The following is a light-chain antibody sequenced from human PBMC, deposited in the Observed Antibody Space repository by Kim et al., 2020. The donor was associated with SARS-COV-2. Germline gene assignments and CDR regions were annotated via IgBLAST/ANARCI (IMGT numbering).Light chain of an antibody. Sequence: GQSITISCTGTSSDVGGYYYVSWYQQHPGKAPKVMIYDFDKRPSGVSNRFSGSKSGNTASLTISGLQAEDEADYFCSSYTISTTWVFGGGTQLTVL. CDR3: SSYTISTTWV. CDR1: SSDVGGYYY. J-gene: IGLJ3*02. V-gene: IGLV2-14*04. CDR2: DFD.